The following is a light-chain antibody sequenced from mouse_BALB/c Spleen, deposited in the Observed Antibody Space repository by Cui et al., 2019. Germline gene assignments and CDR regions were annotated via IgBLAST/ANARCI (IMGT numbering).Light chain of an antibody. V-gene: IGKV4-57*01. Sequence: TVLTQSPAIMSASSGEKVTITFSAGSSVSYMQWFQRKPRTYPKLWIYSTSNRASGVPARCSGSGSGTSYSLTISRIEAEDAPTYYCQQKSSYPFTFGAGTKLEIK. CDR3: QQKSSYPFT. J-gene: IGKJ4*01. CDR1: SSVSY. CDR2: STS.